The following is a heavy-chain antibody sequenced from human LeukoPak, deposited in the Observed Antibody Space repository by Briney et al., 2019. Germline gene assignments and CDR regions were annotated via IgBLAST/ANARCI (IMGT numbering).Heavy chain of an antibody. CDR3: ARGQWLEPHTFEY. V-gene: IGHV4-34*01. J-gene: IGHJ4*02. CDR2: INHSGST. D-gene: IGHD6-19*01. Sequence: SETLSLTCAVYGGSFSGYYWSWIRQPPGKGLVWIGEINHSGSTNYNPSLKSRVTISVDTSKNQFSLKLSSVTAADTAVYYCARGQWLEPHTFEYWGQGTLVTVSS. CDR1: GGSFSGYY.